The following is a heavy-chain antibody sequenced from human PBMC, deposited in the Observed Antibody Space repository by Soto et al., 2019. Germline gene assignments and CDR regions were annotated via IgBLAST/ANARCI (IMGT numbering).Heavy chain of an antibody. J-gene: IGHJ6*02. V-gene: IGHV4-34*01. CDR1: CGSFSGYY. CDR2: INHSGST. Sequence: SETLSLTCAVYCGSFSGYYWSWIRQPPGKGLEWIGEINHSGSTNYNPSLKSRVTISVDTSKNQFSLKLSSVTAADTAVYYCARGAPGTTVTGIDYYYYYGMDVWGQGTTVTVSS. CDR3: ARGAPGTTVTGIDYYYYYGMDV. D-gene: IGHD4-17*01.